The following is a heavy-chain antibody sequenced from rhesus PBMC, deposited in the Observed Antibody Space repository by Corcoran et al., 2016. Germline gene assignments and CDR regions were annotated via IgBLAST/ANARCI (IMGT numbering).Heavy chain of an antibody. CDR3: ARWAAGRHWYFDL. J-gene: IGHJ2*01. CDR1: GGSISSNY. V-gene: IGHV4-160*01. Sequence: QVQLQESGPGLVKPTETLSLTCAVSGGSISSNYWSWIRQPPGKGMEWSGRISGSVVSHDYNPSLTSRVTYSTHTSKNQCALKRSSVTAADTAVYYCARWAAGRHWYFDLWGPGTPITISS. CDR2: ISGSVVSH. D-gene: IGHD6-13*01.